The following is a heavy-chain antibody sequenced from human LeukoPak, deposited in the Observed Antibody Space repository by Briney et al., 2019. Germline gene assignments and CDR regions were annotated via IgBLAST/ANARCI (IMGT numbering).Heavy chain of an antibody. CDR3: ATSSRGYSYGEIDY. J-gene: IGHJ4*02. V-gene: IGHV3-30-3*01. CDR2: ISYDGSNK. CDR1: GFTFSSYA. D-gene: IGHD5-18*01. Sequence: GGSLRLSCAASGFTFSSYAIHWVRQAPGKGLEWVAVISYDGSNKYYADSVKGRLTISRDNSKNTLYLQMNSLRAEDTAVYYCATSSRGYSYGEIDYWGQGTLVTVSS.